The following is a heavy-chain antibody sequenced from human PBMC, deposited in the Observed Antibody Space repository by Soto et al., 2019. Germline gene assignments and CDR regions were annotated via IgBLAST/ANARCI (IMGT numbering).Heavy chain of an antibody. D-gene: IGHD6-13*01. V-gene: IGHV3-30*04. J-gene: IGHJ5*02. CDR3: ARPVAGPYNWFDP. CDR2: ISYDGSNK. CDR1: GFTFSTYS. Sequence: GRSLRLSCAVSGFTFSTYSMSWVRQAAGKGLEWVAVISYDGSNKYYADSVKGRFTISRDNSKNTLYLQMNSLRAEDTAVYYCARPVAGPYNWFDPWGQGTLVTVSS.